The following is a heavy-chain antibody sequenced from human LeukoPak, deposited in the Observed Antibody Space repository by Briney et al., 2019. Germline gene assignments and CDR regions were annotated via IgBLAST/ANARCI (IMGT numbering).Heavy chain of an antibody. CDR2: ISNSGST. CDR3: ARTDYGGNSGYYYYYGMDV. Sequence: SETLSLTCSVSGDSISTYYWNWIRQSPEKGLEWIGYISNSGSTNYNPSLKSRVTISVDTSKNQFSLKLSSVTAADTAVYYCARTDYGGNSGYYYYYGMDVWGQGTTVTVSS. J-gene: IGHJ6*02. V-gene: IGHV4-59*01. D-gene: IGHD4-23*01. CDR1: GDSISTYY.